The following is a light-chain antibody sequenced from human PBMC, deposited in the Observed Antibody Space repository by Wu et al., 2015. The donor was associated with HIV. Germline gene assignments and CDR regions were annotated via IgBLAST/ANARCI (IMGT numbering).Light chain of an antibody. CDR3: HQYGTPLWT. CDR1: QSVSSRH. Sequence: ESVLTQSPRTLSLSPGERAIISCKASQSVSSRHLAWYQQKPGQAPRLLFFDAFVRATGIPDRFSASGSAADFTLTISRLEPEDFAVYYCHQYGTPLWTFGQGTRVEIK. J-gene: IGKJ1*01. V-gene: IGKV3-20*01. CDR2: DAF.